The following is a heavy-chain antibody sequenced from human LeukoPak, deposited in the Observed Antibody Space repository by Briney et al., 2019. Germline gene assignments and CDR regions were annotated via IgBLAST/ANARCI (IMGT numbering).Heavy chain of an antibody. CDR3: ARLVVGRSPYDY. CDR1: GYTFTSYG. V-gene: IGHV1-18*01. Sequence: RTSVKVSCKASGYTFTSYGISWVRQAPGQGLEWMGWISAYNGNTNYAQKLQGRVTMTTDTSTSTAYMELRSLRSDDTAVYYCARLVVGRSPYDYWGQGTLVTVSS. CDR2: ISAYNGNT. D-gene: IGHD2-15*01. J-gene: IGHJ4*02.